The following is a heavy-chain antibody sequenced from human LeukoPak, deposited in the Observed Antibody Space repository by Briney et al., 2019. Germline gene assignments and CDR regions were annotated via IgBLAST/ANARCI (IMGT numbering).Heavy chain of an antibody. Sequence: GGSLRLSCAVSGFTFSSYSMNWVRQAPGKGLEWVAVISYDGSNKYYADSVKGRFTISRDNSKNTLYLQMNSLRAEDTAVYYCARDLGYSSSPIDYWGQGTLVTVSS. D-gene: IGHD6-6*01. CDR3: ARDLGYSSSPIDY. J-gene: IGHJ4*02. CDR2: ISYDGSNK. V-gene: IGHV3-30*03. CDR1: GFTFSSYS.